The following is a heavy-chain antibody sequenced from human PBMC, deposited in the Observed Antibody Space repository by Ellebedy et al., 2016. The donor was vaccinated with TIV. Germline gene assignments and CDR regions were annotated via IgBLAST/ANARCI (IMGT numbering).Heavy chain of an antibody. CDR1: GFSFSTYG. V-gene: IGHV3-33*01. CDR2: ISYDGFNK. D-gene: IGHD3-9*01. J-gene: IGHJ4*02. Sequence: PGGSLRLSCAASGFSFSTYGMHWVRQAPGQGLEWVAVISYDGFNKDYADSVKGRVTISRDNSKSTLYLEMKSLRVEDTAVYYCAREQSPYYEILTGSFDYWGQGALVTVSS. CDR3: AREQSPYYEILTGSFDY.